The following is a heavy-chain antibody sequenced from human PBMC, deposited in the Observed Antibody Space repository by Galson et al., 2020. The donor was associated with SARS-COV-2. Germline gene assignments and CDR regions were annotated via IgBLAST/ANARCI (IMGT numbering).Heavy chain of an antibody. Sequence: GESLKISCAASGFTSSSYGMHWVRQAPGKGLEWVAAISYDGDNRYYGDSVKGRFTISRDNLKNTVYLQMNSLTAGDTAVYYCAKKGFDIWGQGTMVTVSS. CDR2: ISYDGDNR. V-gene: IGHV3-30*18. J-gene: IGHJ3*02. CDR1: GFTSSSYG. CDR3: AKKGFDI.